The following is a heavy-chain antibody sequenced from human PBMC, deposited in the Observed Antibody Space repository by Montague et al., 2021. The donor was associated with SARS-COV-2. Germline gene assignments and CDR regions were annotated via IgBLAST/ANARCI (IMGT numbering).Heavy chain of an antibody. CDR3: AREGYCSGGTCYSSGPSWFDP. Sequence: SETLSLTCTVSGGSIGTGYYFWSWIRQSPGKGLEWIGYIYYTGTTNYNPSLKSRVTISVDTSKTQFSLKLTSVTAADTAVYYCAREGYCSGGTCYSSGPSWFDPWGQGTLVTVSS. V-gene: IGHV4-61*01. CDR1: GGSIGTGYYF. J-gene: IGHJ5*02. D-gene: IGHD2-15*01. CDR2: IYYTGTT.